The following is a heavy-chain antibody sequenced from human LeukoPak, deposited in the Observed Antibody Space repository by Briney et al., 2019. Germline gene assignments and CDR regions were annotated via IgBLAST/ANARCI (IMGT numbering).Heavy chain of an antibody. CDR3: ARVVQDYYYYHGMDV. V-gene: IGHV4-59*01. CDR1: GGSISSYY. CDR2: IYYSGST. J-gene: IGHJ6*02. Sequence: PSETLSLTCTVSGGSISSYYWSWIRQPPGKGLEWIGYIYYSGSTNYNPSLKSRVTISVDTSKNQFSLKLSSVTAADTAVYYCARVVQDYYYYHGMDVWGQGTTVTVSS.